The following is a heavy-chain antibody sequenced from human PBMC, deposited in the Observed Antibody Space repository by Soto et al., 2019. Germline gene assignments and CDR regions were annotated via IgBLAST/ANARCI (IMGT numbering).Heavy chain of an antibody. Sequence: EVQLVESGGGLVQPGGSLRLSCAASGFTFRNYWMHWVRQAPGKGLVWVSRVNSDGDTTYYADSVKGRFTISRDNAKNTLHLQVNRLGAEDTAVYYCASNYAYAEGYYFYGIDVWGQGTTVTVSS. V-gene: IGHV3-74*01. CDR3: ASNYAYAEGYYFYGIDV. CDR1: GFTFRNYW. D-gene: IGHD3-16*01. CDR2: VNSDGDTT. J-gene: IGHJ6*02.